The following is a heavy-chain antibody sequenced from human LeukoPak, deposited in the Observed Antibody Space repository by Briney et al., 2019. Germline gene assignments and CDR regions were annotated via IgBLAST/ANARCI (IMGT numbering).Heavy chain of an antibody. CDR1: GFTFSEYW. J-gene: IGHJ4*02. CDR2: IKGDGSKI. V-gene: IGHV3-7*01. CDR3: ARYGSYFDF. Sequence: PGGSLRLSCGASGFTFSEYWMSWVRQAPGRGPEWVANIKGDGSKIYYVDSVKGRFTISRDNDKNSLYLQMNNPRVEDTAVYHCARYGSYFDFWGQGALVTVSS. D-gene: IGHD2-15*01.